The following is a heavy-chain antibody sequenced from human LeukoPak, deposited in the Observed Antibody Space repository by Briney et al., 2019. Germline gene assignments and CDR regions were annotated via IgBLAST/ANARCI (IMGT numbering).Heavy chain of an antibody. V-gene: IGHV3-23*01. CDR3: AKVAAGFFHYYYGMDA. Sequence: GGSLRLSCAASGFTFSSYAMSWVRQAPGKGLEWVSAISGSGGSTYYADSVKGRFTISRDNSKNTLYLQMNSLRAEDTAVYYCAKVAAGFFHYYYGMDAWGQGATVTVSS. D-gene: IGHD2-15*01. CDR2: ISGSGGST. J-gene: IGHJ6*02. CDR1: GFTFSSYA.